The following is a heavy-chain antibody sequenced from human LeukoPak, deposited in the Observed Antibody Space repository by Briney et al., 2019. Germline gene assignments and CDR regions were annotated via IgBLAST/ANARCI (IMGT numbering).Heavy chain of an antibody. J-gene: IGHJ5*02. Sequence: PGGSLRLSCAASGFTFSSYSMNWVRQAPGKGLEWVSSISSSSSYIYYADSVKGRFTISRDNAKNSLYLQMNSLRAEDTAVYYCARGITMVRGVRNPFDPWGQGTLVTVSS. V-gene: IGHV3-21*01. CDR1: GFTFSSYS. D-gene: IGHD3-10*01. CDR3: ARGITMVRGVRNPFDP. CDR2: ISSSSSYI.